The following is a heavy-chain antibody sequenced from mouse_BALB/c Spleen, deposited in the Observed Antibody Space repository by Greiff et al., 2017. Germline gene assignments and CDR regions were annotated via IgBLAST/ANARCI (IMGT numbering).Heavy chain of an antibody. D-gene: IGHD2-2*01. V-gene: IGHV1-54*01. CDR1: GYAFTNYL. Sequence: QVQLQQSGAELVRPGTSVKVSCKASGYAFTNYLIEWVKQRPGQGLEWIGVINPGSGGTNYNEKFKGKATLTADKSSSTAYMQLSSLTSDDSAVDFCARGGYDDGAMDYWGQGTSVTVSS. CDR3: ARGGYDDGAMDY. J-gene: IGHJ4*01. CDR2: INPGSGGT.